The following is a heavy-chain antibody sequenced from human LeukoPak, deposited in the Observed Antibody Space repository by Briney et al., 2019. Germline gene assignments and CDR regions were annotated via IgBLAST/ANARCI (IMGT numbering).Heavy chain of an antibody. Sequence: GGSLRLSCAASGFTFSPYWMHWVRQAPGKGLAWVSRVKSDGSITTYADSVKGRFTISRDNAKSTLYLQMNSLRAEDTAVYYCARGDYFDYWGQGTLVTVSS. V-gene: IGHV3-74*01. J-gene: IGHJ4*02. CDR2: VKSDGSIT. CDR1: GFTFSPYW. CDR3: ARGDYFDY.